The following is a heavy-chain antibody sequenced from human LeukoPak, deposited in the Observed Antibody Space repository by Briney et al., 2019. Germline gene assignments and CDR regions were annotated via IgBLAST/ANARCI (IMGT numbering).Heavy chain of an antibody. J-gene: IGHJ4*02. D-gene: IGHD2-2*01. CDR1: GFTFSSYG. Sequence: GGSLRLSCAASGFTFSSYGMHWVRQAPGKGLEWVAVISYDRSNKYYADSVKGRFTISRDNSKNTLYLQMNSLRAEDTAVYYCAGGCSSTSCPLVYWGQGTLVTVSS. V-gene: IGHV3-30*03. CDR3: AGGCSSTSCPLVY. CDR2: ISYDRSNK.